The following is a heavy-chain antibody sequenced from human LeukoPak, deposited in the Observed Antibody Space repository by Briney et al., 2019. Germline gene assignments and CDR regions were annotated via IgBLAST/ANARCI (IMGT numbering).Heavy chain of an antibody. CDR1: GYSFTSYW. CDR2: IYPGDSDT. D-gene: IGHD3-3*01. Sequence: GESLKISCKGSGYSFTSYWIGWVRQMPGKGLEWMGIIYPGDSDTRYSPSFQGQVTISADTSISTAYLQWSSMTASDTAMYYCARQKLRFLDPLDYWGQGTLVTVSS. CDR3: ARQKLRFLDPLDY. J-gene: IGHJ4*02. V-gene: IGHV5-51*01.